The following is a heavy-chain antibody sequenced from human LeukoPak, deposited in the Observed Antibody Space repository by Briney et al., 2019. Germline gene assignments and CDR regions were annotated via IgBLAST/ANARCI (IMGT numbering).Heavy chain of an antibody. CDR1: RFSFSNYW. J-gene: IGHJ4*02. D-gene: IGHD3-10*01. CDR2: VKSDGSNP. V-gene: IGHV3-74*01. CDR3: ARDIVSGSGSLDY. Sequence: GGSLRLSCAASRFSFSNYWMHWVREAPGKGLVWVSRVKSDGSNPSYADSVKGRFTISRDNAENMLYLQMNTLGAEDTAVYYCARDIVSGSGSLDYWGQGTLVTVSS.